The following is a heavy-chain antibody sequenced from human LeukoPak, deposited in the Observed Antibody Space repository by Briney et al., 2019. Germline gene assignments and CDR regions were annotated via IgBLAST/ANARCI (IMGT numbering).Heavy chain of an antibody. J-gene: IGHJ3*02. Sequence: GGSLRLSCAASGFTFSSYWMQWVRQAPGKGLVSVSRINSDGSSTGYADSVKGRFTISRDNAKNSLYLQMNSLRAEDTAVYYCARVGARTGAYAFDIWGQGTMVTVSS. CDR2: INSDGSST. CDR1: GFTFSSYW. V-gene: IGHV3-74*01. CDR3: ARVGARTGAYAFDI. D-gene: IGHD1-26*01.